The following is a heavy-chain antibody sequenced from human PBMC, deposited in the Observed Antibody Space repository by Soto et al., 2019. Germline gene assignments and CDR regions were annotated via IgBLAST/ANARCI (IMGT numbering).Heavy chain of an antibody. CDR1: GGTFSSYA. CDR3: ARGGYSSSWPDY. CDR2: IIPIFGTA. V-gene: IGHV1-69*13. J-gene: IGHJ4*02. Sequence: SVKVSCKASGGTFSSYAISWVRQAPGQGLEWMGGIIPIFGTANYAQKFQGRVTITADESTSTAYMELSSLRSEDTAVYYCARGGYSSSWPDYWGQGTLVTVSS. D-gene: IGHD6-13*01.